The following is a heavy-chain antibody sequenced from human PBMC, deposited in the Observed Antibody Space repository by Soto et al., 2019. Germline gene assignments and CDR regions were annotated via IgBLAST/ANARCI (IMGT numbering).Heavy chain of an antibody. CDR1: GYTFTSYG. CDR2: ISAYNGNT. J-gene: IGHJ6*02. CDR3: ARENTTYYDFWSGFYYYYGMDV. D-gene: IGHD3-3*01. Sequence: QVPLVQSGAEVKKPGASVKVSCKASGYTFTSYGISWVRQAPGQGLEWMGWISAYNGNTNYAQKLQGRVTMTTDTSTSTAYMELRSLRSDDTAVYYCARENTTYYDFWSGFYYYYGMDVWGQGTTVTVSS. V-gene: IGHV1-18*01.